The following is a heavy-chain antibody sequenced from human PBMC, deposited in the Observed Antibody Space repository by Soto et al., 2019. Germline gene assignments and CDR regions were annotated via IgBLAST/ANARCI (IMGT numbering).Heavy chain of an antibody. CDR1: GYTFTSYG. Sequence: ASVKVSCKASGYTFTSYGISWVRQAPGQGLEWMGWISAYNGNTNYAQKLQGRVTMTTDTSTSTAYMELRSLRSDDTAVYYCARGGERELLLDTPLPSYWGQGTLVTVSS. D-gene: IGHD1-26*01. CDR2: ISAYNGNT. CDR3: ARGGERELLLDTPLPSY. J-gene: IGHJ4*02. V-gene: IGHV1-18*01.